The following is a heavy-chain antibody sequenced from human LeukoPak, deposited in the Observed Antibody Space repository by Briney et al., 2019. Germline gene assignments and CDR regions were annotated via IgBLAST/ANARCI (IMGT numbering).Heavy chain of an antibody. V-gene: IGHV3-7*01. CDR1: GFSFGIFW. CDR3: TRLECYCLTGSDY. J-gene: IGHJ4*02. Sequence: GGSLRLSCAASGFSFGIFWMSWVRQAPGKGLEWVAGINKDGSEGYYVDSVKGRFTISRDNARNSLYLQINSLSAEDTAVYYCTRLECYCLTGSDYWGQGALITVSS. D-gene: IGHD7-27*01. CDR2: INKDGSEG.